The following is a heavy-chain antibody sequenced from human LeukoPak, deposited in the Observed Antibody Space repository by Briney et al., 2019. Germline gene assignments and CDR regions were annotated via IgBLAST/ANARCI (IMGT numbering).Heavy chain of an antibody. CDR1: GGSISSYY. Sequence: SETLSLTCTVSGGSISSYYWSWIRQPPGKGLEWIGYIYYSESTNYNPSLKSRVTISVDTSKNQYSLKLSSVTAADAAVYYCARGLYSSSWFFDYWGQGTLVTVSS. D-gene: IGHD6-13*01. V-gene: IGHV4-59*01. J-gene: IGHJ4*02. CDR2: IYYSEST. CDR3: ARGLYSSSWFFDY.